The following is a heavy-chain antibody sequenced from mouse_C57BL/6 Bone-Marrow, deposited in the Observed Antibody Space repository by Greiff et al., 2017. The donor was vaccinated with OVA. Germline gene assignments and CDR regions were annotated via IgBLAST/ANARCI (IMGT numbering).Heavy chain of an antibody. J-gene: IGHJ3*01. V-gene: IGHV1-64*01. Sequence: QVQLQQPGAELVKPGASVKLSCKASGYTFTSYWMHWVKQRPGQGLEWIGMIHPNSGSTNYNEKFKSKATLTVDKSSSTAYMQLSSLTSEDSAVYYCARAKSPYYGNYEGVAWFAYWGQGTLVTVSA. CDR3: ARAKSPYYGNYEGVAWFAY. D-gene: IGHD2-10*01. CDR2: IHPNSGST. CDR1: GYTFTSYW.